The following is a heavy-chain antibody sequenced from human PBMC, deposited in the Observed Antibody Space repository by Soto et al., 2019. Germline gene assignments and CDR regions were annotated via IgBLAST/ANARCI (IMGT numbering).Heavy chain of an antibody. Sequence: PGGSLRLSCTASGFTFGDYAMSWFRQAPGKGLEWVGFIRSKAYGGTTEYAASVKGRFTISRDDSKSIAYLQMNSLKTEDTAVYYCTRDRYDYVWGSYRSHSFDYWGHGTLVTVSS. J-gene: IGHJ4*01. CDR1: GFTFGDYA. V-gene: IGHV3-49*03. CDR2: IRSKAYGGTT. CDR3: TRDRYDYVWGSYRSHSFDY. D-gene: IGHD3-16*02.